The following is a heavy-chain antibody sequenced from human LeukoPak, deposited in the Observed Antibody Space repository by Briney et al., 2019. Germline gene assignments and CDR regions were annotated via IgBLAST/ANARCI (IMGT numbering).Heavy chain of an antibody. CDR3: ARGFGGYCSSTSFLVTIDY. V-gene: IGHV3-21*01. CDR2: TCSTRTYI. Sequence: GESLRLSCAASGFTFSSYTMNWVRQAPGKGPEWVSSTCSTRTYICYADSVKGRFTISRDNAKNSVYLQMDSLRAEDTAVYYCARGFGGYCSSTSFLVTIDYWGQGIPVTVSS. D-gene: IGHD2-2*01. CDR1: GFTFSSYT. J-gene: IGHJ4*02.